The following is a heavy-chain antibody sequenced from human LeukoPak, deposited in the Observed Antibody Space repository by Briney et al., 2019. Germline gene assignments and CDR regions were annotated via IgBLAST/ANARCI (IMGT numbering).Heavy chain of an antibody. J-gene: IGHJ4*02. CDR2: IIPIFGTA. Sequence: SVKVSCKASGGTFSSYAISWVRQAPGQGLECMGGIIPIFGTANYAQKFQGRVTITADKSTSTAYMELSSLRSEDTAVYYCARTVVYSSSWYFDYWGQGTLVTVSS. D-gene: IGHD6-13*01. CDR3: ARTVVYSSSWYFDY. V-gene: IGHV1-69*06. CDR1: GGTFSSYA.